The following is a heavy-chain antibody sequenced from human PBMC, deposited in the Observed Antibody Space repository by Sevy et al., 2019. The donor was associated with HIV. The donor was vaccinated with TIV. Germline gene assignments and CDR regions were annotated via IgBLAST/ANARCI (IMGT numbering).Heavy chain of an antibody. J-gene: IGHJ3*01. V-gene: IGHV3-7*03. D-gene: IGHD6-25*01. CDR3: ARESIAAGVEAFDV. CDR1: GFIVSRHW. Sequence: GGSLRLSCAASGFIVSRHWMSWVRQAPGKGLEWVAKIKEGGSGKYYVASVKGRLTSSKDNAKNSLYLQMNSLRVEDTAVYFCARESIAAGVEAFDVWGQGTMVTVSS. CDR2: IKEGGSGK.